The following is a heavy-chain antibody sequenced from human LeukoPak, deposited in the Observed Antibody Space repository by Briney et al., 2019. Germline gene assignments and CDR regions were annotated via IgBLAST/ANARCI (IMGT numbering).Heavy chain of an antibody. CDR3: ARSLLHLSDTSGFFGY. J-gene: IGHJ4*02. V-gene: IGHV4-59*01. D-gene: IGHD3-22*01. Sequence: SETLPLTCSVSGGSMSSYHWSWIRQPPGKGLEWIGHIYYSGTTNYDPSLKSRVTISIDTSKNQVSLELRSVTAADTAVYYCARSLLHLSDTSGFFGYWGQGTLVSVSS. CDR1: GGSMSSYH. CDR2: IYYSGTT.